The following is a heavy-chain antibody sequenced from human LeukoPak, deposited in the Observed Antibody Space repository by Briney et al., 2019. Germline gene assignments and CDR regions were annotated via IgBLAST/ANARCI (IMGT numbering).Heavy chain of an antibody. CDR1: GHSISSGYY. D-gene: IGHD3-10*01. CDR2: IYHSGST. Sequence: SETLSLTCAVSGHSISSGYYWGWIRQPPGKGLEWIGSIYHSGSTYYNPSLKSRVTISVDTSKNQFSLKLSSVTAADTAVYYCARDTAYYGSGSPGHFDYWGQGTLVTVSS. J-gene: IGHJ4*02. V-gene: IGHV4-38-2*02. CDR3: ARDTAYYGSGSPGHFDY.